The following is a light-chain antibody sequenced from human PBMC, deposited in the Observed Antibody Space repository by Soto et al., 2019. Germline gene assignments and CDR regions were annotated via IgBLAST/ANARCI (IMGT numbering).Light chain of an antibody. CDR3: QQLNTSPRT. CDR2: AAS. J-gene: IGKJ3*01. CDR1: QGISSY. V-gene: IGKV1-9*01. Sequence: IQLTQSPSSLSASVGDRVTITCRASQGISSYLAWYQQKPGKAPKLLIYAASTLQSGVPSRFSGSGSGTHFTLTISSLQPEAFAPSYAQQLNTSPRTFGAVTKVDIK.